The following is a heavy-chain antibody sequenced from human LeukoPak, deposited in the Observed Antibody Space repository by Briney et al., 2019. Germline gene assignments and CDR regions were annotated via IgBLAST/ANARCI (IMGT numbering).Heavy chain of an antibody. Sequence: PSETLSLTCTVSGGSISSYYWNWIRQPPGKGLEWIGYIYYRGSSSYSSSLKSRVTMSVETSKNQFSLKLSSVTAADTAVYYCARDSSAGYYDSIGYYVVAFDIWGQGTMVTVSS. CDR3: ARDSSAGYYDSIGYYVVAFDI. J-gene: IGHJ3*02. V-gene: IGHV4-59*01. D-gene: IGHD3-22*01. CDR2: IYYRGSS. CDR1: GGSISSYY.